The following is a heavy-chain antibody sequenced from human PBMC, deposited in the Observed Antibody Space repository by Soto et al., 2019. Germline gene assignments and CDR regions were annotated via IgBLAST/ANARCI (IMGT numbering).Heavy chain of an antibody. CDR2: IIPMLGMA. CDR3: ARGAEIVVTADDWVDP. Sequence: QVQLVQSGAEVKKPGSSVKVSCRASGGTLSSDPISWMRQAPGQGLEWMGRIIPMLGMANYAQKFQGRVTITADNSTTTAYTELRSLRSEDTAVYYCARGAEIVVTADDWVDPWGQGTLVTVPS. D-gene: IGHD2-21*02. V-gene: IGHV1-69*02. J-gene: IGHJ5*02. CDR1: GGTLSSDP.